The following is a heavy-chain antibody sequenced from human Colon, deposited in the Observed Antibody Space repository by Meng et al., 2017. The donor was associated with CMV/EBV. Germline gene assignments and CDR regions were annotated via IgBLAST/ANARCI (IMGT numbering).Heavy chain of an antibody. Sequence: ASVKVSCKAYGYTFTRYGISWVRQAPGQGLEWLGWISTYNGNTKYAQKLQGRVTMTTDTSTTTAYMELRGLRSDDTAVYYCARGDYDYHPWGQGTLVTVSS. CDR2: ISTYNGNT. J-gene: IGHJ5*02. D-gene: IGHD3-3*01. CDR1: GYTFTRYG. V-gene: IGHV1-18*01. CDR3: ARGDYDYHP.